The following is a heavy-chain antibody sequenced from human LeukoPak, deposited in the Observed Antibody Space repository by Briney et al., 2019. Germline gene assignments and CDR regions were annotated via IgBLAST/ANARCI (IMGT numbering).Heavy chain of an antibody. Sequence: GESLKISCKDSAYSFTNSWISCVRQMPGKGLQWMGRIDPSDSYTTYSPSFQGHLTISADNSISTAYLQRSSMKTSDTAMYYCARHGGGSGSYYDLWGRGTLVTVSS. V-gene: IGHV5-10-1*01. CDR2: IDPSDSYT. J-gene: IGHJ2*01. CDR3: ARHGGGSGSYYDL. CDR1: AYSFTNSW. D-gene: IGHD1-26*01.